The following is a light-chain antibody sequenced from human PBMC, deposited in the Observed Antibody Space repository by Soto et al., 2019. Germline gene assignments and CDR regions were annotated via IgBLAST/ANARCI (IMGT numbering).Light chain of an antibody. CDR1: PSISSW. V-gene: IGKV1-5*01. J-gene: IGKJ1*01. CDR3: QQYNSYSGT. CDR2: DAS. Sequence: IAMTQSPATVSASVEDRGPSTCRASPSISSWLAWYPQKPGKAPKLLTYDASSLESGVPSRFSGSGSGTEFTLTISSLQPDDFATYYCQQYNSYSGTLGQGRNV.